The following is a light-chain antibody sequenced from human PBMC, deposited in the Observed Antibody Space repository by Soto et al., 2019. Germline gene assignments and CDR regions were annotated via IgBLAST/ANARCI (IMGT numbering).Light chain of an antibody. CDR2: GAS. J-gene: IGKJ4*01. V-gene: IGKV3-15*01. Sequence: EVVMTQSQATLSVSPGERATLSCMASQSVSSNLAWYQQKVGQAPRLLMYGASVRATGVPTRFSGSGSGTVFTLTISSLQSEDFAVYFCQHYNNWPPQFTFGGGTKVDIK. CDR3: QHYNNWPPQFT. CDR1: QSVSSN.